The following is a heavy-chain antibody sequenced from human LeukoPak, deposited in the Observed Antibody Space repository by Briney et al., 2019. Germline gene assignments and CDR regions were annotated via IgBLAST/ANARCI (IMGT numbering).Heavy chain of an antibody. D-gene: IGHD3-22*01. CDR2: IGGGGDKV. J-gene: IGHJ4*02. V-gene: IGHV3-23*01. Sequence: GGSLRLSCAASGFTFKSYAMTWVRQAPGKGLEWVSAIGGGGDKVFYADSVKGRFTISRDNSKNTLYLQMNSLRAEDTAAYYCARANYYYDSSGYYYPLDYWGQGTLVTVSS. CDR1: GFTFKSYA. CDR3: ARANYYYDSSGYYYPLDY.